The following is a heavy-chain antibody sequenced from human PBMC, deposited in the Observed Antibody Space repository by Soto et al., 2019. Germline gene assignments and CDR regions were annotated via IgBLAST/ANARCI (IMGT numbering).Heavy chain of an antibody. D-gene: IGHD3-3*01. CDR1: GFTFSNYA. CDR3: TKDRDDIGMGDAFEI. CDR2: ISGTGVTT. V-gene: IGHV3-23*02. J-gene: IGHJ3*02. Sequence: EMQLLESGGDLVQPGGSLRLSCAASGFTFSNYAMTWVRQAPGKGLEYVSAISGTGVTTYQGDSMKGRFTISRDNSKNTLYLQMDSLRAEDTAIYYCTKDRDDIGMGDAFEIWGQGTMVTVSS.